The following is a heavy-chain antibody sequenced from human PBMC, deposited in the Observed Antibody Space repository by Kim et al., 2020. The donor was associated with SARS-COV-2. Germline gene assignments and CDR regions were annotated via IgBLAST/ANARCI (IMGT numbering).Heavy chain of an antibody. V-gene: IGHV5-51*01. Sequence: GASLQISCKGSGYSFTNYWVAWVRQMPGKGLEWMAIIYPGDSDTRYSPSFQGQVSISVDRSISTAYLKWRSLKASDTAMYYCARSEFYYNNGPFLDYWGQGTLVTVSS. D-gene: IGHD1-26*01. CDR2: IYPGDSDT. J-gene: IGHJ4*02. CDR1: GYSFTNYW. CDR3: ARSEFYYNNGPFLDY.